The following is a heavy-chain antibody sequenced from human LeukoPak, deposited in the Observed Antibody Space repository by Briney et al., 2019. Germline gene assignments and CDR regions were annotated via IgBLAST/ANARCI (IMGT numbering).Heavy chain of an antibody. CDR1: GYTLSSYG. Sequence: ASVKVSCKASGYTLSSYGICWVRQAPGQGLEWMGWISAYNGNTNYAQKFQGRVTMTTDTSTNTAYMELRSLRSDDTAVYYCARDYYTASKWFDYWGQGTLVSVSS. J-gene: IGHJ4*02. V-gene: IGHV1-18*01. D-gene: IGHD1-26*01. CDR3: ARDYYTASKWFDY. CDR2: ISAYNGNT.